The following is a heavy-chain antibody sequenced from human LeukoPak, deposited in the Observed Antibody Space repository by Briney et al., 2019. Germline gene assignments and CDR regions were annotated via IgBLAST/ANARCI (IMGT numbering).Heavy chain of an antibody. CDR1: GYTLTNYA. J-gene: IGHJ4*02. V-gene: IGHV1-3*01. Sequence: ASVKVSCKASGYTLTNYAIHWVRQAPGQRLEWMGWFNSDTGNTKYSQKFQGRVTITRDTSASTAYMELSSLRSEDTAVYYCARDRGDYWGQGTLVTVSS. CDR3: ARDRGDY. CDR2: FNSDTGNT.